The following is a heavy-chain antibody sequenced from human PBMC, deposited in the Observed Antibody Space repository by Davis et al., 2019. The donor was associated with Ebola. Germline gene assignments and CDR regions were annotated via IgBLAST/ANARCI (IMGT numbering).Heavy chain of an antibody. Sequence: ASVKVSCKASGGTFSSYAISWVRQATGQGLEWMGWMNPNSGNTGYAQKFQGRVTMTRNTSISTAYMELSSLRSEDTAVYYCARGFTTDYYYYGMDVWGQGTTVTVSS. CDR2: MNPNSGNT. V-gene: IGHV1-8*02. CDR3: ARGFTTDYYYYGMDV. CDR1: GGTFSSYA. D-gene: IGHD1-26*01. J-gene: IGHJ6*02.